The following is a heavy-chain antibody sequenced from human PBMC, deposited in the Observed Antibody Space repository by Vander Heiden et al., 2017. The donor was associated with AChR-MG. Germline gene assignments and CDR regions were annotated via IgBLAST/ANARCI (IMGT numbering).Heavy chain of an antibody. CDR2: MSYDGSIK. Sequence: QVQLVESGGGVVQPGRSLRLSCSASGLTFSSYGMHWVRQAPGKGLEWVAVMSYDGSIKYYADSVKGRFTISRDNSKNMLYLQVNSLGAEDTAIYYCAKDQGGDYGDYRPWGHFDYWGQGTLVTDSS. CDR1: GLTFSSYG. CDR3: AKDQGGDYGDYRPWGHFDY. J-gene: IGHJ4*02. V-gene: IGHV3-30*18. D-gene: IGHD4-17*01.